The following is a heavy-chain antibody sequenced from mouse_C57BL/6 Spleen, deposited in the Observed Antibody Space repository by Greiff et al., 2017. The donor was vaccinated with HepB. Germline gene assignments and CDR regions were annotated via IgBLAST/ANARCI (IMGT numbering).Heavy chain of an antibody. CDR1: GFSLSTSGMG. Sequence: QVTLKVSGPGILQSSQTLSLTCSFSGFSLSTSGMGVSWIRQPSGKGLEWLAHIYWDDDKRYNPSLKSRLTISKDTSRNQVFLKITSVDTADTATYYCARSAYDFYWYFDVWGTGTTVTVSS. J-gene: IGHJ1*03. CDR3: ARSAYDFYWYFDV. D-gene: IGHD2-12*01. CDR2: IYWDDDK. V-gene: IGHV8-12*01.